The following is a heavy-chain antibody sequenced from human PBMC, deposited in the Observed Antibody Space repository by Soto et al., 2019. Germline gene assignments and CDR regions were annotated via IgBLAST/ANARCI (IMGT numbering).Heavy chain of an antibody. CDR3: ASGREVGATVFDY. CDR2: ISSSSSYI. V-gene: IGHV3-21*01. CDR1: GFTFSSYS. J-gene: IGHJ4*02. D-gene: IGHD1-26*01. Sequence: EVQLVESGGGLVKPGGSLRLFCAASGFTFSSYSMNWVRQAPGKGLEWVSSISSSSSYIYYADSVKGRFTISRDNAKNSLYLQMNSLRAEDTAVYYCASGREVGATVFDYWGQGTLVTVSS.